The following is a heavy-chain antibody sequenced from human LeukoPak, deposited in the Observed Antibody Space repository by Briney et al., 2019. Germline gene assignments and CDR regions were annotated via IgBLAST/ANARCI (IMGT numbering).Heavy chain of an antibody. CDR1: GGSFSGYY. J-gene: IGHJ4*02. D-gene: IGHD6-25*01. Sequence: PSETLSLTCAVYGGSFSGYYWSWIRQPPGKGLEWIEEINHSGSTNYNPSLKSRVTISVDTSKNQFSLILSSVTAADTAVYYCAKTTYNSGWRVPIDSWGRGTLVTVSS. CDR2: INHSGST. V-gene: IGHV4-34*01. CDR3: AKTTYNSGWRVPIDS.